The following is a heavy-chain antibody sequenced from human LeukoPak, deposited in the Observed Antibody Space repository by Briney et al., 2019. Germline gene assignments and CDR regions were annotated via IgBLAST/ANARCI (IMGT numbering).Heavy chain of an antibody. CDR2: IYYSGST. CDR3: ARVFVEPYYYGSGSYYRFDP. CDR1: GGSIISYY. J-gene: IGHJ5*02. D-gene: IGHD3-10*01. Sequence: SETLSLTCTVSGGSIISYYWSWIRQPPGKGLEWIGHIYYSGSTNYNPSLKSRVTISVDTSKNQFSLKLSSVTAADTAVYYCARVFVEPYYYGSGSYYRFDPWGQGTLVTVSS. V-gene: IGHV4-59*01.